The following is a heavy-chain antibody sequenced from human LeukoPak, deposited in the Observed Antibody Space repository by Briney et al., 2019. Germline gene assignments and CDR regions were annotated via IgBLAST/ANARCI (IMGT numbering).Heavy chain of an antibody. CDR2: IYYSGST. J-gene: IGHJ4*02. D-gene: IGHD3-22*01. CDR3: ARGAGWYDSRAYFDY. Sequence: SETLSLTCTVSGGSISSYYWSWIRQPPGKGLEWIGYIYYSGSTNYNPSLKSRVTISVDTSKNQISLKLSSVTAADTAVYYCARGAGWYDSRAYFDYWGQGTLVTVSS. V-gene: IGHV4-59*01. CDR1: GGSISSYY.